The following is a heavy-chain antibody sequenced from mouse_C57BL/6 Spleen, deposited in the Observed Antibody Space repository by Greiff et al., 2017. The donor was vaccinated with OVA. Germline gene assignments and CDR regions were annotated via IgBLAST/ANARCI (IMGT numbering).Heavy chain of an antibody. D-gene: IGHD2-5*01. J-gene: IGHJ2*01. CDR3: ARRGPESNYGDY. CDR2: ISYDGSN. CDR1: GYSITSGYY. Sequence: EVKLVESGPGLVKPSQSLSLTCSVTGYSITSGYYWNWIRQFPGNKLEWMGYISYDGSNNYTPSLTNRISITRDTSNNQFFLKFKSVTTEDTATYDCARRGPESNYGDYWGQGTTLTVSS. V-gene: IGHV3-6*01.